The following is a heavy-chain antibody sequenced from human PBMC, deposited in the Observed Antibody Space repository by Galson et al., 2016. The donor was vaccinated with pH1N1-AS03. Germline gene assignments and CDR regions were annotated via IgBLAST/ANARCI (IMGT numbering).Heavy chain of an antibody. D-gene: IGHD3-3*01. Sequence: SLRLSCAATGFTVSSGYHMSWVRQAPGKGLEWVSVIHPGGDTYNADSVKGRFTISRDNFENMVYLQMNSLRPEDTAAYYCGGDEGFANGINVWGQGTTVTVPS. CDR3: GGDEGFANGINV. J-gene: IGHJ6*02. CDR2: IHPGGDT. V-gene: IGHV3-66*02. CDR1: GFTVSSGY.